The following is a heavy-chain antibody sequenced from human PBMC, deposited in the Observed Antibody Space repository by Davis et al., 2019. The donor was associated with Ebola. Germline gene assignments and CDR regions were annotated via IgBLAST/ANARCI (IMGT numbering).Heavy chain of an antibody. V-gene: IGHV1-2*06. Sequence: ASVKVSCKASGYTFTGYYIHWVRQAPGQGLEWMGRINPYSGGTNYAQKFQGRVTMTRDTSISTAYMELSRLRSDDTAVYYCARVTYCGGDCSRYYYYGMDVWGKGTTVTVSS. CDR3: ARVTYCGGDCSRYYYYGMDV. CDR1: GYTFTGYY. D-gene: IGHD2-21*02. CDR2: INPYSGGT. J-gene: IGHJ6*04.